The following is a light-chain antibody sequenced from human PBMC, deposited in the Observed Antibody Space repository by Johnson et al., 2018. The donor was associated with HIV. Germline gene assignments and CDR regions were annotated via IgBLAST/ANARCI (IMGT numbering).Light chain of an antibody. J-gene: IGLJ1*01. V-gene: IGLV1-51*01. Sequence: QLVLTQPPSVSAAPGQKVTISCSGSSSNIGNNYVSWYQQLPGTAPKLLIYDNNKRPSGIPDRFSGSKSGTSATLGINGLQTVDEADYYCGTWDSSLSAYVFGTGTKVTVL. CDR1: SSNIGNNY. CDR3: GTWDSSLSAYV. CDR2: DNN.